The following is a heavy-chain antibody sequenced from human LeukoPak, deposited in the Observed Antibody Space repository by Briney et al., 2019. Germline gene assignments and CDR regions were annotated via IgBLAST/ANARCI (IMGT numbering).Heavy chain of an antibody. V-gene: IGHV3-30*04. J-gene: IGHJ4*02. CDR1: GFTFSSFA. CDR3: ARGRETYNFDY. Sequence: PGGSLRLSCAASGFTFSSFAMHWVRQAPGMGLEWVAVISYDGSNMYYADSVKGRFTISRDNYINTLYLQMDSLRPEDMATFYCARGRETYNFDYWGQGTLVTVSS. D-gene: IGHD5-18*01. CDR2: ISYDGSNM.